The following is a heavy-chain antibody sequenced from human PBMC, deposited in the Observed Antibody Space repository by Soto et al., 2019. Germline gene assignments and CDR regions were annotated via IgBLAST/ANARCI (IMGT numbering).Heavy chain of an antibody. Sequence: ASVNVSCKASGYTFTSYYMHWVRQAPGQGLEWMGIINPSGGSTSYAQKFQGRVTMTRDTSTSTVYMELSSLRSEDTAVYSCARGSITYPKIKAASGNNWCAPGARETRFPISS. CDR3: ARGSITYPKIKAASGNNWCAP. CDR1: GYTFTSYY. V-gene: IGHV1-46*03. D-gene: IGHD1-1*01. CDR2: INPSGGST. J-gene: IGHJ5*02.